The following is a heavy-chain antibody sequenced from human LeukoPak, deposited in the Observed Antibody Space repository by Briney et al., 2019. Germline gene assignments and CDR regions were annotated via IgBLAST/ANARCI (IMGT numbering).Heavy chain of an antibody. CDR2: ISDGGSEI. V-gene: IGHV3-21*06. CDR1: EFTSSFYP. J-gene: IGHJ6*03. Sequence: GGSLRLSCEASEFTSSFYPMNWVRQAPGKGLEGVSSISDGGSEIYYSDSVKGRFAVSRDDAQNSLSLQMNSLRVEDTGIYYCAKGKSGSYYFYMDVWGKGSTVTVSS. CDR3: AKGKSGSYYFYMDV.